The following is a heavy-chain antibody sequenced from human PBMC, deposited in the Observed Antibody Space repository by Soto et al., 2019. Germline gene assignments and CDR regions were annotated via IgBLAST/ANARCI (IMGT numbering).Heavy chain of an antibody. CDR2: ILGSGDTT. D-gene: IGHD3-22*01. J-gene: IGHJ5*02. CDR1: GFMFSSYA. Sequence: EVQLVESGGALVQPGGSLRLSCAASGFMFSSYAMDWVRQPPGKGLEWVAAILGSGDTTFYADSVKGRFTISRDNSKNSLYLQMNGLRADDTVVYYCARRANYYDDTGSWGQGTLVTVSS. CDR3: ARRANYYDDTGS. V-gene: IGHV3-23*04.